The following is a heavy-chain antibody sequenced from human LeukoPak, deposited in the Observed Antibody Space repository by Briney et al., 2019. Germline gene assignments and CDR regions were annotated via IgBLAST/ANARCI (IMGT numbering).Heavy chain of an antibody. V-gene: IGHV3-21*01. Sequence: PGGSLRLSCAASGFTFSSYSMNWVRQAPGKGLELVSSISSSSSYIYYAGSVKGRFTISRNNAKNSLYLQMNSLRAEDTAVYYCARRQWLSYSYFYMDVWGKGTTVTVSS. D-gene: IGHD5-24*01. CDR3: ARRQWLSYSYFYMDV. J-gene: IGHJ6*03. CDR2: ISSSSSYI. CDR1: GFTFSSYS.